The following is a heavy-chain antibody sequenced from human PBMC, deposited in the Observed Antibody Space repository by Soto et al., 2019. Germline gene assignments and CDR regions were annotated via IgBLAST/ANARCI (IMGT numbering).Heavy chain of an antibody. J-gene: IGHJ4*01. CDR2: INIDGTTT. CDR3: STVASGYYGVWNY. Sequence: EVQLVESGGGLVQPGGSLRLSCAASGFTFSRYWMHWVRQAPGEGLVWVSRINIDGTTTSYADSVKGRFSISRDIAKNTVYLQMNSLRAEDTAVYYCSTVASGYYGVWNYWGQGTLVTVSS. V-gene: IGHV3-74*01. CDR1: GFTFSRYW. D-gene: IGHD3-10*01.